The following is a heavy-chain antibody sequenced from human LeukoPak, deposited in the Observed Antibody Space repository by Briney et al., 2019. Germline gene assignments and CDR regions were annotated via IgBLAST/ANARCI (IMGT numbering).Heavy chain of an antibody. CDR3: ARLNSASYFPFDY. CDR2: IYHSGST. D-gene: IGHD1-26*01. J-gene: IGHJ4*02. Sequence: SETLSLTCAVSGYSLSSGYYWGWIRQPPGKGREWIGSIYHSGSTYYNPSLKRRVTISVDTSKNQFSLKLSSVTAADTAVYYCARLNSASYFPFDYWGQGTLVTVSS. CDR1: GYSLSSGYY. V-gene: IGHV4-38-2*01.